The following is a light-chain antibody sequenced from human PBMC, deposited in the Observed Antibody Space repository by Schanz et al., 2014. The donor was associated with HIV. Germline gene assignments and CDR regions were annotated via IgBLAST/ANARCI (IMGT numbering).Light chain of an antibody. V-gene: IGLV2-23*02. Sequence: QSVLTQPASVSGSPGQSITISCTGTSSDVGKYGLVSWYQQHPGQVPKLIIYEVTRRPSGVSDRFSASKSGNTASLTISGLQAEDEADYYCGALSTSDAPVFGTGTKLTVL. CDR1: SSDVGKYGL. J-gene: IGLJ1*01. CDR2: EVT. CDR3: GALSTSDAPV.